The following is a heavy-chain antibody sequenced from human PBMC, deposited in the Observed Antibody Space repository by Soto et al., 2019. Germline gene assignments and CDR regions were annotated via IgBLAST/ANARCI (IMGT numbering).Heavy chain of an antibody. CDR2: FDPEDGET. V-gene: IGHV1-24*01. Sequence: ASVKVSCKGSGYSLSELSMHWVRQAPGKGLEWMGGFDPEDGETIYAQKFQGRVTMTEDTSTDTAYMELSSLRSEDTAVYYCATMRFGELLSHNWFDPWGQGTLVTSPQ. CDR1: GYSLSELS. D-gene: IGHD3-10*01. J-gene: IGHJ5*02. CDR3: ATMRFGELLSHNWFDP.